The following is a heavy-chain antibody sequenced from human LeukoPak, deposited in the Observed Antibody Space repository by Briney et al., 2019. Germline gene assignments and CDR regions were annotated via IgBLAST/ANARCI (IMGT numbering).Heavy chain of an antibody. CDR2: INHSGST. Sequence: SETLSLTCTVSGGSISSYYWSWIRQPPGKGLEWIGEINHSGSTNYNPSLKSRVTISVDTSKNQFSLKLSSVTAADTAVYYCARRGGLRWLLSYYFDYWGQGTLVTVSS. CDR1: GGSISSYY. J-gene: IGHJ4*02. D-gene: IGHD3-3*01. CDR3: ARRGGLRWLLSYYFDY. V-gene: IGHV4-34*01.